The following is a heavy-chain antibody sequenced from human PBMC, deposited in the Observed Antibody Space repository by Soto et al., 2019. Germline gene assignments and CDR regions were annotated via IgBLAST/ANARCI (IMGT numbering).Heavy chain of an antibody. CDR3: ARLGRGHFCFDS. CDR2: IYYTGST. V-gene: IGHV4-39*01. D-gene: IGHD3-3*02. CDR1: GGSISSNSYY. J-gene: IGHJ4*02. Sequence: SETLSLTCTVSGGSISSNSYYWGWIRQPPGKGLEWIGNIYYTGSTYDNPSLRSRVTMSVDTSKSQLSLNLSSVTAADTAVYYCARLGRGHFCFDSWGQGTLVTVSS.